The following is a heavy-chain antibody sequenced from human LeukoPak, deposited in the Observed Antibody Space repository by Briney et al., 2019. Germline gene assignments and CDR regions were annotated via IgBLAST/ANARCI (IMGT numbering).Heavy chain of an antibody. Sequence: ASVKVSCKASGGTFSSYAISWVRQAPGQGLEWMGRIIPILGIANYAQKFQGRVTITADKSTSTACMELSSLRSEDTAVYYCARRVTSSDFDYWGQGTLVTVSS. CDR1: GGTFSSYA. J-gene: IGHJ4*02. CDR3: ARRVTSSDFDY. CDR2: IIPILGIA. D-gene: IGHD4-23*01. V-gene: IGHV1-69*04.